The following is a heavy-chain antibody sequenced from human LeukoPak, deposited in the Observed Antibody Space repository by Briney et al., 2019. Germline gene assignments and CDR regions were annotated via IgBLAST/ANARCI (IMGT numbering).Heavy chain of an antibody. CDR1: GYTFTSYY. J-gene: IGHJ4*02. CDR2: INPSGGST. V-gene: IGHV1-46*01. D-gene: IGHD3-3*01. CDR3: AREYYDFWSGYYKVQSFFDY. Sequence: GASVKVSCKASGYTFTSYYMHWMRQAPGQGLEWMGIINPSGGSTSYAQKFQGRVTMTRDTSTSTVYMELSSLRSEDTAVYYCAREYYDFWSGYYKVQSFFDYWGQGTLVTVSS.